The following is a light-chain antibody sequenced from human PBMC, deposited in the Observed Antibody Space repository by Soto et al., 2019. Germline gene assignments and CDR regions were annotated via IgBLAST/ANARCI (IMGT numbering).Light chain of an antibody. CDR2: AAS. CDR1: QSISTY. J-gene: IGKJ1*01. Sequence: DIQMTQSPSPLSASVGDRVTITCRASQSISTYLNWYQQKPGKAPDLLIYAASSLQSGVPSRFSGSGSGTDFTLTISSLQPEDFATYYCQQSYKTPTWTFGQGTKVDIK. CDR3: QQSYKTPTWT. V-gene: IGKV1-39*01.